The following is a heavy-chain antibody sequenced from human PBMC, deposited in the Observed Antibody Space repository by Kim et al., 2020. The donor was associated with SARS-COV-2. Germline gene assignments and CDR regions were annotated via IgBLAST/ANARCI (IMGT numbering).Heavy chain of an antibody. Sequence: YYVDSVKGRFTISRDNAKNSLYLQMNSLRAEDTAVYYCARGYIVATIIDYWGQGTLVTVSS. V-gene: IGHV3-7*03. J-gene: IGHJ4*02. D-gene: IGHD5-12*01. CDR3: ARGYIVATIIDY.